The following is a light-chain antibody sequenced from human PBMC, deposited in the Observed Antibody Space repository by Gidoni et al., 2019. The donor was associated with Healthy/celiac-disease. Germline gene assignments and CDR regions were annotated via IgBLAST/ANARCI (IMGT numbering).Light chain of an antibody. CDR3: QQSYSRET. Sequence: DIHMTQSPSSLSASVGDRVTITCRASQSISSYLNWYQQKPGKAPKLLIYAASSLQSGVPSRFSGSGSGTDFTLTISSLQPEDFATYYCQQSYSRETFGQGTKVEIK. V-gene: IGKV1-39*01. CDR1: QSISSY. J-gene: IGKJ1*01. CDR2: AAS.